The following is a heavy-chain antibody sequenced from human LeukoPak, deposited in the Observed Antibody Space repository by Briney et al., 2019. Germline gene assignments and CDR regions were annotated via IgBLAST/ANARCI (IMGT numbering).Heavy chain of an antibody. V-gene: IGHV5-51*01. CDR2: IYPDESNI. CDR3: ARPPSRGYSSSFEY. D-gene: IGHD2-2*03. CDR1: GYSFPTYW. Sequence: GESLKISCKGSGYSFPTYWIAWVRQMPGKGLEWMGIIYPDESNIRYSPSFQGQVTISADKSISTAYLQWSSLNASDTAMYYCARPPSRGYSSSFEYWGQGTLVTVSS. J-gene: IGHJ4*02.